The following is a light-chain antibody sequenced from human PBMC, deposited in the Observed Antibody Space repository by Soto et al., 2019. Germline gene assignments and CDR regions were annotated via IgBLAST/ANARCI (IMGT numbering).Light chain of an antibody. J-gene: IGKJ1*01. CDR2: GAS. V-gene: IGKV3-15*01. CDR1: QSVSTN. CDR3: QQYTNRPPWT. Sequence: EIVMTQSPATRSVSPGEGATLSCRASQSVSTNLAWYQQKPGQAPRLLIYGASTRATGISARFSGGGSGTEFTLSISGLQSDDFAVYYCQQYTNRPPWTFGQGTKVDIK.